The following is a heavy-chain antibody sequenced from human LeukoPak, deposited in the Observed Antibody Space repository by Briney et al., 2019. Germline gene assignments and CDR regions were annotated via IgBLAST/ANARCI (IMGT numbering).Heavy chain of an antibody. D-gene: IGHD5-18*01. CDR3: ARDWSGYSYGFFDY. CDR1: GGTFSSYA. CDR2: IIPIFGTA. J-gene: IGHJ4*02. Sequence: VKVFCKASGGTFSSYAISWVRQSPGQGLEWMGGIIPIFGTANYAQKFQGRVTITADESTSTAYMELSRLRSDDTAVYYCARDWSGYSYGFFDYWGQGTMVTVSS. V-gene: IGHV1-69*13.